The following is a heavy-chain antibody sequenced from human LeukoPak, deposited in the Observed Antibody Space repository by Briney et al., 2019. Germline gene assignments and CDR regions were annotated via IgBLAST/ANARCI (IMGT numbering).Heavy chain of an antibody. Sequence: GASVKVSCKASGFTFTGYYMHWVRQAPGQGLEWMGWINPNSGGTNYAQKFQGRVTMTRGTSISTVYMELSGLRSDDTAVYSCARGGTVVRGADDAFDIWGQGTMVTVS. CDR3: ARGGTVVRGADDAFDI. CDR2: INPNSGGT. V-gene: IGHV1-2*02. J-gene: IGHJ3*02. CDR1: GFTFTGYY. D-gene: IGHD3-10*01.